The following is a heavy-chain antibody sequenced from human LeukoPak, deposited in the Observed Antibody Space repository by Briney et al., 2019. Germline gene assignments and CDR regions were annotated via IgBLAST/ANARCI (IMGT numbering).Heavy chain of an antibody. V-gene: IGHV3-23*01. J-gene: IGHJ5*02. CDR1: GFSFSSFA. D-gene: IGHD4-17*01. CDR3: TKDPNGDYIGAFDP. CDR2: ITGSHYAT. Sequence: GGSLRLSCAASGFSFSSFAMTWVRQAPGKGLEWVSSITGSHYATYNTDSVRGRFTISRDNAKNTLYLQMNSLRADDTAIYYCTKDPNGDYIGAFDPWGQGTLVTVSS.